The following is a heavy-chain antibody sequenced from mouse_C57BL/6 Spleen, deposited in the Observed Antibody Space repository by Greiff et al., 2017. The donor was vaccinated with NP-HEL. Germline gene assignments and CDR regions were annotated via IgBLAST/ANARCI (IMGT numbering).Heavy chain of an antibody. CDR1: GYTFTSYW. D-gene: IGHD2-3*01. V-gene: IGHV1-64*01. CDR3: ARSRGGYYGDY. Sequence: QVQLQQSGAELVKPGASVKLSCKASGYTFTSYWMHWVKQRPGQGLEWIGMIHPNSGSTNYNEKFKSKATLTVDTSSSTAYMQLSSLTSEDSAVYYCARSRGGYYGDYWGQGTLVTVSA. J-gene: IGHJ3*01. CDR2: IHPNSGST.